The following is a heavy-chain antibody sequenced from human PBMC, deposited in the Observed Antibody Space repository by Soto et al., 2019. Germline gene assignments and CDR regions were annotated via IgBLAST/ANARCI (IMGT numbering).Heavy chain of an antibody. CDR3: ARDPSTIGRAGHDY. CDR2: INTDNGNT. J-gene: IGHJ4*02. V-gene: IGHV1-18*01. Sequence: QVQLVQSGAEVKKPGASVKVSCKASGYTFTNYNIGWVRQAPGQGLEWVGWINTDNGNTNYAQKVQGRVTVTTDTSTATAYMELKSLRSDDTAIYYCARDPSTIGRAGHDYWGQGTLVTVSS. D-gene: IGHD3-10*01. CDR1: GYTFTNYN.